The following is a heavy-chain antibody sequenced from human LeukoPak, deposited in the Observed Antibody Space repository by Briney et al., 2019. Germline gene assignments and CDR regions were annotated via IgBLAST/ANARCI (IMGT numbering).Heavy chain of an antibody. CDR1: GGSLSGYY. CDR2: INHGGST. D-gene: IGHD4/OR15-4a*01. V-gene: IGHV4-34*01. J-gene: IGHJ4*02. Sequence: PSETLSLTCAVYGGSLSGYYWSWIRQSPGKGLEWIGEINHGGSTNYNPSLKSRVTMSVDTSKNHFSLKLSSVTAADTAVYFCAREGRMSMGTEYWGQGTLVTVSS. CDR3: AREGRMSMGTEY.